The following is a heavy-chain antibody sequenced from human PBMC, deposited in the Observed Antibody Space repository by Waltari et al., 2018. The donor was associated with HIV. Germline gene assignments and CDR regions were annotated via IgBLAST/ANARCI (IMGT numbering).Heavy chain of an antibody. D-gene: IGHD4-17*01. J-gene: IGHJ4*02. Sequence: EVQLLASGGGLVQPGGSLRLACSASGFAFSGYAFSWVRQVPGKGLQWVSSIGGAGHKTYYADSVKGRFTISRDNSKNTLYLQMNSLTAEDTAVYYCAKDQYGLFDHWGQGTLVTVSP. CDR1: GFAFSGYA. CDR3: AKDQYGLFDH. V-gene: IGHV3-23*01. CDR2: IGGAGHKT.